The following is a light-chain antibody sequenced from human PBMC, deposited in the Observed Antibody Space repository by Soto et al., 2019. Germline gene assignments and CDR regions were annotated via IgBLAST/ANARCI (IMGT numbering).Light chain of an antibody. CDR2: EVS. CDR3: SSYTSSSTSLYV. CDR1: SSDVGAYNF. J-gene: IGLJ1*01. V-gene: IGLV2-14*01. Sequence: QSALTQPASVSGSPGQSITISCTGASSDVGAYNFVSWYQQHPGKAPKLMIYEVSNRPSGVSNRFSGSKSGNTASLTISGLQAEDEADYYCSSYTSSSTSLYVFGTGTKLTVL.